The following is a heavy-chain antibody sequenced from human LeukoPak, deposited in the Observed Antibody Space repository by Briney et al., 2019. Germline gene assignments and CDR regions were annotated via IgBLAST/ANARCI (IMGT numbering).Heavy chain of an antibody. CDR3: ARAGGGGLGYFDY. Sequence: GGSLRLSCAASGFTFSSYSMNWVRQAPGKGLEWVLSISSSSCYIYYADSVKGRFTISRDNAKNSLYLQMNSLRAEDTAVYYCARAGGGGLGYFDYWGQGTLVTVSS. J-gene: IGHJ4*02. D-gene: IGHD2-15*01. V-gene: IGHV3-21*01. CDR2: ISSSSCYI. CDR1: GFTFSSYS.